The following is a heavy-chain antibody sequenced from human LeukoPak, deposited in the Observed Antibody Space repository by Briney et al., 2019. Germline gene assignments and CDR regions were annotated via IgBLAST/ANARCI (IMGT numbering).Heavy chain of an antibody. CDR3: ARDGHDSAYYYYMDV. Sequence: PSETLSLTCAVYGGSFSGYYWSWIRQPPGKGLEWIGEINHSGSTNYNPSLKNRVTISVDTSKNQFSLKLSSVTAADTAVYYCARDGHDSAYYYYMDVWGKGTTVTVSS. CDR1: GGSFSGYY. D-gene: IGHD3-16*01. V-gene: IGHV4-34*01. CDR2: INHSGST. J-gene: IGHJ6*03.